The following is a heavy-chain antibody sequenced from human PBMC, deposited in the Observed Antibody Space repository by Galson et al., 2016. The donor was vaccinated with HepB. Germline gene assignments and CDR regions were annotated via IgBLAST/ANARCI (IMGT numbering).Heavy chain of an antibody. CDR1: GVSLSSNGVN. V-gene: IGHV2-5*04. CDR2: IYWDDDP. Sequence: PALVKPTQTLTLTCTLSGVSLSSNGVNVGWVRQPPGKALGWVALIYWDDDPRYSPSLRSRLTIARDTSKNQVVLRMTNMDPVDSGTYYCVLRSPPVAGGGRDFGNWGLGTLVTVAS. J-gene: IGHJ4*02. CDR3: VLRSPPVAGGGRDFGN.